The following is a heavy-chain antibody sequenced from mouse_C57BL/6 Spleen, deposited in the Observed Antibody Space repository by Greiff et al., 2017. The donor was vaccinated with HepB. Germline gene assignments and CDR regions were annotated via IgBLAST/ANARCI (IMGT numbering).Heavy chain of an antibody. D-gene: IGHD4-1*01. CDR1: GFSFTRYG. CDR2: IWRGGST. J-gene: IGHJ2*01. CDR3: AKNGAGTNYYFDY. V-gene: IGHV2-5*01. Sequence: QVQLQQSGPGLVQPSQSLSITCTVSGFSFTRYGVHWVRQSPGKGLEWLGVIWRGGSTDYNAAFMSRLSITKDNSKSQVFFKMNSLQADDTAIYYCAKNGAGTNYYFDYWGQGTTLTVSS.